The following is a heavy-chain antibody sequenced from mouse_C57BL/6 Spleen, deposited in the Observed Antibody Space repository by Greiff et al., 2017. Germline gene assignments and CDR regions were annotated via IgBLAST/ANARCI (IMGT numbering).Heavy chain of an antibody. Sequence: EVQVVESGGDLVKPGGSLKLSCAASGFTFSSYGMSWVRQTPDKRLEWVATISSGGSYTYYPDSVKGRFTISRDNAKNTLYLQMSSLKSEDTAMYYCARQRGYGSSHGWYFDVWGTGTTVTFSS. V-gene: IGHV5-6*01. CDR1: GFTFSSYG. CDR2: ISSGGSYT. D-gene: IGHD1-1*01. CDR3: ARQRGYGSSHGWYFDV. J-gene: IGHJ1*03.